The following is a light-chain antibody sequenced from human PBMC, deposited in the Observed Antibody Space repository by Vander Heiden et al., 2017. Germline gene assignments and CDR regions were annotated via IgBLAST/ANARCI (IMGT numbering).Light chain of an antibody. J-gene: IGLJ2*01. Sequence: QSALTQPASEAGSPGQAITNSCTGTSSDVGGYNYVSWYQQPPVKAPKLLIYEVSTRPSGVSNRFSGSKSGNTASLTISGLQAEEAADYYCSSYKSSSTHVVFGGGTKLTVL. V-gene: IGLV2-14*01. CDR2: EVS. CDR3: SSYKSSSTHVV. CDR1: SSDVGGYNY.